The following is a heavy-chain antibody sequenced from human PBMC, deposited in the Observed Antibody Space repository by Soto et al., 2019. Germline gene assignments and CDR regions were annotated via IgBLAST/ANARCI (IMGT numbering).Heavy chain of an antibody. CDR1: GGSISSYY. Sequence: QVQLQESGPGLVKPSETLSLTCTVSGGSISSYYWSWIRQPPGKGLQWIGFIFYSGSTSYNPSLKRRVTISIDTSEYRFSLKLNSVTAAATAVYYCASMIGDPVLSFDSWGQGTLVAVSS. V-gene: IGHV4-59*01. CDR3: ASMIGDPVLSFDS. J-gene: IGHJ5*01. D-gene: IGHD3-10*02. CDR2: IFYSGST.